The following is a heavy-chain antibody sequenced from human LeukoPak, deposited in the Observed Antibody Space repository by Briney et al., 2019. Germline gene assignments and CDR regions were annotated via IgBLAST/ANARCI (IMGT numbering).Heavy chain of an antibody. D-gene: IGHD1-20*01. CDR1: GGSISNIGYF. CDR3: ARTYNWNPSWFDP. Sequence: SETLSLTCTVSGGSISNIGYFWSWIRQRPGKGLEWIGYIYYGGSTYCNPSLESRVIMSVDTSKNQFSLNLTSVTAADTAVYYCARTYNWNPSWFDPWGQGTLATVSS. V-gene: IGHV4-31*03. CDR2: IYYGGST. J-gene: IGHJ5*02.